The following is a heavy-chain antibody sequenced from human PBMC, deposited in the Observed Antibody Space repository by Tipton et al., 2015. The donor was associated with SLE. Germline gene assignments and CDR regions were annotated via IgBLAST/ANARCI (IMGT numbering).Heavy chain of an antibody. D-gene: IGHD2-2*02. V-gene: IGHV3-33*01. CDR2: IWYDGSDQ. J-gene: IGHJ4*02. CDR3: ARNSPGYCSSTSCYMGD. Sequence: SLRLSCAASGFTFSNYGMHWVRQAPGKGLEWVAVIWYDGSDQYYADSVKGRFTISRDNAKNSLYLQMNSLRAEDTAVYYCARNSPGYCSSTSCYMGDWGQGTLVTVSS. CDR1: GFTFSNYG.